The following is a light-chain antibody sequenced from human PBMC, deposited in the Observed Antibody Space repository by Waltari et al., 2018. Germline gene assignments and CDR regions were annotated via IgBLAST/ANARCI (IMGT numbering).Light chain of an antibody. CDR2: RND. V-gene: IGLV1-44*01. CDR3: ASWDDSLNGHWV. Sequence: QSVLTQPPSASGTPGQRVTISCSGTSSNLGNNVVNWYQQVPGTAPKLLIYRNDLRPSGVPAGVSASKSGTSASLAISGLQSEDEAEYYCASWDDSLNGHWVFGGGTKVTVL. CDR1: SSNLGNNV. J-gene: IGLJ3*02.